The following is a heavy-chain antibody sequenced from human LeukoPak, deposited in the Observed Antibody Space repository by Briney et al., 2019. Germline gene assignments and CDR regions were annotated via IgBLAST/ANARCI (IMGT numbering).Heavy chain of an antibody. Sequence: GGSLSLSCKVSEFRVSYNYMTWVRQAPGKGLEWISTFYSDSIIGYTDAVKGRFTLSTDNSKTTFYLQMNSLRVEDTAVYYCATDRSGSSAGSWAYWGQGTLVAVSS. CDR3: ATDRSGSSAGSWAY. J-gene: IGHJ4*02. D-gene: IGHD6-13*01. CDR2: FYSDSII. CDR1: EFRVSYNY. V-gene: IGHV3-53*01.